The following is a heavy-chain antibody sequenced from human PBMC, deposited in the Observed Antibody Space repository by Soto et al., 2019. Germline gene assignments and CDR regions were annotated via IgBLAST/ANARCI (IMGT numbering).Heavy chain of an antibody. J-gene: IGHJ3*02. CDR3: ARVRTMVRGVTYDAFDI. Sequence: ASVKVSCKASGHTFTGYYMHWVRQAPGQGLEWMGWINPNSGGTNYAQKFQGWVTMTRDTSISTAYMELSRLRSDDTAVYYCARVRTMVRGVTYDAFDIWGQGTMVTVSS. CDR2: INPNSGGT. V-gene: IGHV1-2*04. D-gene: IGHD3-10*01. CDR1: GHTFTGYY.